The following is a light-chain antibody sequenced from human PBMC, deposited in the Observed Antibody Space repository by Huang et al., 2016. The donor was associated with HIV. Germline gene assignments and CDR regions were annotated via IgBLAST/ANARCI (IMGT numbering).Light chain of an antibody. J-gene: IGKJ4*01. CDR1: QRLLYSSNNHNY. V-gene: IGKV4-1*01. Sequence: IVVTQSPDSLAVSLGERAAINCKSSQRLLYSSNNHNYLAWYQQKPGQSPALLVYWASTRAPGVPDRFNGSGSGTDFTLTINSLQTEDVALYYCQQYFSTPLTFGGGTKVDIK. CDR2: WAS. CDR3: QQYFSTPLT.